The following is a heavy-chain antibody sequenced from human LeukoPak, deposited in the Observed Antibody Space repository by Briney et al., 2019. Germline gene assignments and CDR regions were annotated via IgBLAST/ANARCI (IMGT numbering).Heavy chain of an antibody. D-gene: IGHD3-10*02. CDR1: GFTFSDYC. CDR2: ISSSSITT. V-gene: IGHV3-48*04. CDR3: AELGITMIGGV. J-gene: IGHJ6*03. Sequence: GGSLRLSCAASGFTFSDYCMNWVRQAPGKGLEWLSHISSSSITTKYADSVKGRFTISRDNSKNSLYLQMNSLRAEDTAVYYCAELGITMIGGVWGKGTTVTIS.